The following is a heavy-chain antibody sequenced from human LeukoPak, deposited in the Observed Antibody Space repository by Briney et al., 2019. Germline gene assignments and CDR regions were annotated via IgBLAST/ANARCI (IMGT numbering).Heavy chain of an antibody. CDR2: IYHSGIT. Sequence: PSETLSLTCTVSGSSISSSNWWSWVRQAPGKGLEWIGEIYHSGITNYNPSLKSRVTISVDKSKNQFSLKLSSVTAADTAVYYCVRYCGGDCYSAFDIWGQGTIVTVSS. CDR3: VRYCGGDCYSAFDI. D-gene: IGHD2-21*02. V-gene: IGHV4-4*02. J-gene: IGHJ3*02. CDR1: GSSISSSNW.